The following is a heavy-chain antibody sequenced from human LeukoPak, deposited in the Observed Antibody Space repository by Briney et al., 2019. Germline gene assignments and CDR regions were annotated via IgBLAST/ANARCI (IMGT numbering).Heavy chain of an antibody. CDR3: AKIPKGGYFDS. J-gene: IGHJ4*02. V-gene: IGHV3-23*01. Sequence: GGSLRLSCAASGFTFSSYAMNWVRRAPGKGLEWVSHISPSGDSTYYADSVKGRFTISRDSSKNTLSLQMNSLRAEDTAVYYCAKIPKGGYFDSWGQGTLVTVSS. D-gene: IGHD2-2*01. CDR1: GFTFSSYA. CDR2: ISPSGDST.